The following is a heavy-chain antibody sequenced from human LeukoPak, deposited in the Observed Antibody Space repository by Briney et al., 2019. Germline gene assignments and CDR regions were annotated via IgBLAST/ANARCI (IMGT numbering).Heavy chain of an antibody. D-gene: IGHD2-2*01. CDR1: GFTFSDYY. Sequence: GGSLRLSCAASGFTFSDYYMSWIRQAPGKGLEWVSYISSSGSTIYYADSVKGRFTISRDNAKNSPYLQMNSLRAEDMALYYCAREGAQLDYFDYWGQGTLVTVSS. CDR2: ISSSGSTI. V-gene: IGHV3-11*01. J-gene: IGHJ4*02. CDR3: AREGAQLDYFDY.